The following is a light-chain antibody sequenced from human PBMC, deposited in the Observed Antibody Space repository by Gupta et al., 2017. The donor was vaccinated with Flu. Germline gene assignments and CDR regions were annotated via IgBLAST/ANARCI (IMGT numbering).Light chain of an antibody. CDR3: SSYTSSSTYV. Sequence: QSALTQPPSVSGSPGQSVTISCTGTSSDVGSYNRVSWYQQPPGTAPKLMIYDVSNRPSGVPDRFSGSKSGNTASLTISGLQADDEADYYCSSYTSSSTYVFGTGTKVTDL. J-gene: IGLJ1*01. CDR2: DVS. V-gene: IGLV2-18*02. CDR1: SSDVGSYNR.